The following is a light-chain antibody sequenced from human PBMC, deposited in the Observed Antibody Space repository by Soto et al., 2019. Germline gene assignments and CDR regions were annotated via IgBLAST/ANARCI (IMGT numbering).Light chain of an antibody. Sequence: QSVLTQPPSASGTPGQRVTFSCSGSSSNIGINTVNWYQQLPGTVPQLLISDNHRRPSGVPDRFSGSKSGTSASLAISGLQSEDEATYFCAAWDVSLKGFVFGTGTKVTVL. CDR2: DNH. CDR1: SSNIGINT. J-gene: IGLJ1*01. V-gene: IGLV1-44*01. CDR3: AAWDVSLKGFV.